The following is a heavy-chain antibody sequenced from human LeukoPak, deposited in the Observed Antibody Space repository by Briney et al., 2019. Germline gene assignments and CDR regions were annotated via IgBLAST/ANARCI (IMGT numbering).Heavy chain of an antibody. V-gene: IGHV3-13*01. CDR3: TKEFCGSRAACAGGSYYDF. J-gene: IGHJ2*01. D-gene: IGHD2-15*01. CDR2: IGDTGDT. Sequence: GGSLRLSCASSVFSFSKDDFHWVRQAPGKGLEWVAAIGDTGDTCYADSVKGRFTISREDAANSLYLQMRSLGAGDTALYYCTKEFCGSRAACAGGSYYDFWGRGALVTVST. CDR1: VFSFSKDD.